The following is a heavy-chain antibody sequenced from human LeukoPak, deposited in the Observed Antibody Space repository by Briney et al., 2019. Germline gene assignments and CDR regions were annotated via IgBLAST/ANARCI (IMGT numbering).Heavy chain of an antibody. CDR2: IIPIFGTA. CDR3: ARVRWLQPYYYYGMDV. V-gene: IGHV1-69*13. D-gene: IGHD5-24*01. CDR1: GGTFSSYA. Sequence: EASVKVSCKASGGTFSSYAISWVRQAPGQGLEWMGGIIPIFGTANYAQKFQGRVTITADESTSTAYMELSSLRSEDTAVYYCARVRWLQPYYYYGMDVWGQGTTVTVSS. J-gene: IGHJ6*02.